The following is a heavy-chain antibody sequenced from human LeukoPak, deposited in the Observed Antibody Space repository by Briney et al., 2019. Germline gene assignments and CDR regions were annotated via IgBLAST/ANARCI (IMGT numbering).Heavy chain of an antibody. D-gene: IGHD3-3*01. Sequence: PGGSLRLSCAASGFTFSSYAMSWVRQAPGKGLEWVSAISGSGGSTYYADSVKGRFTISRDNSKNTLYLQMNSLRAEDTAVYYCAKGEQDYDFWSGYYRNYYYYYGMDVWGQGTTVTVSS. V-gene: IGHV3-23*01. CDR3: AKGEQDYDFWSGYYRNYYYYYGMDV. CDR2: ISGSGGST. J-gene: IGHJ6*02. CDR1: GFTFSSYA.